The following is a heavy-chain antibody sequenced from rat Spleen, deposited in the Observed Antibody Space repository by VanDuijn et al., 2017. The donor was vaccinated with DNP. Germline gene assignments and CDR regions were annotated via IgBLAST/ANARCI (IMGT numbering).Heavy chain of an antibody. CDR1: GFTLSDYA. CDR3: ARRGYGGRGFFDY. CDR2: ITYDVIRT. V-gene: IGHV5-17*01. J-gene: IGHJ2*01. Sequence: EVQLVESGGGLLQPGRSLKLSCAASGFTLSDYAMVWVRQAPKKGLEWVATITYDVIRTYYRDSVKGRFTISRDNAKSTLNLQMDSLRSEDTATYYCARRGYGGRGFFDYWGQGVMVTVSS. D-gene: IGHD1-11*01.